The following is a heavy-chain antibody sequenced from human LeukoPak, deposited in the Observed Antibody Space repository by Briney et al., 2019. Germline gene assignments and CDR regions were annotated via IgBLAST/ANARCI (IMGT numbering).Heavy chain of an antibody. CDR1: GYSFSNYW. J-gene: IGHJ4*02. CDR2: IFPGDSDT. V-gene: IGHV5-51*01. D-gene: IGHD6-13*01. CDR3: AKTSTSSWLHFFDY. Sequence: GESLKISCKGSGYSFSNYWIGWVRQMPGKGLEWMGIIFPGDSDTRYSPSFQGQVTISADKSISTAYLQWSSLKASDTAIYYCAKTSTSSWLHFFDYWGQGTLVTVSS.